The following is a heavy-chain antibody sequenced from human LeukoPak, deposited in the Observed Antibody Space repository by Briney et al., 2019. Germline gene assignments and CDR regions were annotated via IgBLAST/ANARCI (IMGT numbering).Heavy chain of an antibody. J-gene: IGHJ1*01. CDR2: IYYSGST. CDR3: ARCIAAAGIEYFQH. CDR1: GGSISSSSYY. Sequence: SETLSLTCTVSGGSISSSSYYWGWIRQPPGKGLEWIGSIYYSGSTYYNPSLKSRVTISVDTSKNQFSLKLSSVTAADTAVYYCARCIAAAGIEYFQHWGQGTLVTVSS. V-gene: IGHV4-39*01. D-gene: IGHD6-13*01.